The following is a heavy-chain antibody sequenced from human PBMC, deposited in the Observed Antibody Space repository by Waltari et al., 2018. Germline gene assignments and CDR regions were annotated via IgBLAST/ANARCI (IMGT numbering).Heavy chain of an antibody. CDR2: IIPIFGTA. V-gene: IGHV1-69*05. CDR3: ARAKKDPWGSYRPDNYYYGMDV. J-gene: IGHJ6*02. D-gene: IGHD3-16*02. CDR1: GGTFSSYA. Sequence: QVQLVQSGAEVKKPGSSVKVSCKASGGTFSSYAISWVRQAPGQGLEWMGGIIPIFGTANYAQKFQGRVTITTDESTSTAHMVLSSLRSEVTAVYYCARAKKDPWGSYRPDNYYYGMDVWGQGTTVTVSS.